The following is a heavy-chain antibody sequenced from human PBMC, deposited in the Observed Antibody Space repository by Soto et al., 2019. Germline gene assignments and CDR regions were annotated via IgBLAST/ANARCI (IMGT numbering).Heavy chain of an antibody. CDR1: GGTFSSYD. V-gene: IGHV1-69*01. J-gene: IGHJ4*02. D-gene: IGHD5-12*01. CDR3: ARPHRGGVDY. Sequence: QVQLVQSGAELKKPESSVKVSCKASGGTFSSYDISWVRQAPGQGLEWMGGIIPIFDRANYAQKFQVRVTITADEATSTAYMELSSLRSEHTAVYYCARPHRGGVDYWGPGTLVTVSS. CDR2: IIPIFDRA.